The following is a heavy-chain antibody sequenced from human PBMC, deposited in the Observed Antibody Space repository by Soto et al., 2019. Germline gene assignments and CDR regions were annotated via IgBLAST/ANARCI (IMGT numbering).Heavy chain of an antibody. Sequence: ASVKVSCKASGYTFTNNAMHWVRQAPGQRLEWMGWINAGNGISKYSQKFQGRVTITRDTTASTAHMELSSLTSEDTGVYFCARGVGYEFWSDNYGMDVWGQGTTVTVSS. CDR2: INAGNGIS. J-gene: IGHJ6*02. D-gene: IGHD3-3*01. CDR3: ARGVGYEFWSDNYGMDV. V-gene: IGHV1-3*01. CDR1: GYTFTNNA.